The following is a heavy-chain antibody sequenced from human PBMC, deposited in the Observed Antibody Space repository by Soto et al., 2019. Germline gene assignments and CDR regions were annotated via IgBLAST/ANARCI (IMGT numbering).Heavy chain of an antibody. J-gene: IGHJ4*01. CDR2: ISAYNGNT. Sequence: SVKPSCQACGYTFTSYGISWERQAPGHGLEWMGWISAYNGNTNYAQKLQGRVTMTTDTSTSTAYMELRSLTSVYTVVYSCRSSSFVFITLCYYVDSWG. CDR1: GYTFTSYG. CDR3: RSSSFVFITLCYYVDS. V-gene: IGHV1-18*01. D-gene: IGHD2-21*01.